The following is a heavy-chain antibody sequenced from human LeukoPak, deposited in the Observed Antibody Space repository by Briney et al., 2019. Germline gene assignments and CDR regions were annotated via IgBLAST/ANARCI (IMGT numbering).Heavy chain of an antibody. CDR1: GYTFTSYY. J-gene: IGHJ6*03. Sequence: ASVTVSCKASGYTFTSYYMHWVRQAPGQGLEWMGIINPSGGSTSYAQKFQGGVTMTRDMSTSTVYMELSSLRSEDTAVYYCARGGIAAAGYIYYMDVWGKGTTVTVSS. V-gene: IGHV1-46*01. CDR3: ARGGIAAAGYIYYMDV. CDR2: INPSGGST. D-gene: IGHD6-13*01.